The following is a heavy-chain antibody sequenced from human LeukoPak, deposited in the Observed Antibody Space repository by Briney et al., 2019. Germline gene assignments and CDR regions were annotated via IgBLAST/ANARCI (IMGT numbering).Heavy chain of an antibody. J-gene: IGHJ5*02. V-gene: IGHV4-39*07. CDR1: GGSIISTTYY. D-gene: IGHD2-21*01. CDR2: IYYSGSTHSGNT. Sequence: SETLSLTCTVSGGSIISTTYYWGWIRQPPGKGLEWIGSIYYSGSTHSGNTYYNPSLKSRVTISVDTSKNQFSLKLSSVTAADTAVYYCARAPQRSYQHNWFDPWGQGTLVTVSS. CDR3: ARAPQRSYQHNWFDP.